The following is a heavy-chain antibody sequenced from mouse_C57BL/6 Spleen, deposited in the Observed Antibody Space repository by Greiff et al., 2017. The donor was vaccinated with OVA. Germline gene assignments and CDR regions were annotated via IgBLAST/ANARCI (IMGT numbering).Heavy chain of an antibody. CDR3: ARGGLLPFAY. CDR2: ISYDGSN. V-gene: IGHV3-6*01. J-gene: IGHJ3*01. D-gene: IGHD2-3*01. CDR1: GYSITSGYY. Sequence: DVKLVESGPGLVKPSQSLSLTCSVTGYSITSGYYWNWIRQFPGNKLEWMGYISYDGSNNYNPSLKNRISITRDTSKNQFFLKLNSVTTEDTATYYCARGGLLPFAYWGQGTLVTVSA.